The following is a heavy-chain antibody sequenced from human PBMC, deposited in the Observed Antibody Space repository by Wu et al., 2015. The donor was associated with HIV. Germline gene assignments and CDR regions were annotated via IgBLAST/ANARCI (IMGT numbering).Heavy chain of an antibody. CDR3: AREFYDLSRSQKVTNWFDP. V-gene: IGHV1-2*02. D-gene: IGHD3-3*01. Sequence: QVQLVQSGAEMKKPGASVKVSCKTSGYPFTGYYIHWVRQAPGQRLEWVGWINPNSGGTTSAEEFQGRVTMTRDTSISTAYMELSRLTSDDTAVYFCAREFYDLSRSQKVTNWFDPWGQGTLVTVSS. J-gene: IGHJ5*02. CDR1: GYPFTGYY. CDR2: INPNSGGT.